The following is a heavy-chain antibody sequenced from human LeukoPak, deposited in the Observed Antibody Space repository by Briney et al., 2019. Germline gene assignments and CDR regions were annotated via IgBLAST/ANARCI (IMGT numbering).Heavy chain of an antibody. D-gene: IGHD6-13*01. CDR3: ARGGIKQLRP. CDR1: GGSFSGYY. CDR2: INHSGST. Sequence: SETLSLTCAVYGGSFSGYYWSWIRQPPGKGLEWIGEINHSGSTYYNPSLKSRVTISVDTSKNQFSLKLSSVTAADTAVYYCARGGIKQLRPWGQGTLVTVSS. V-gene: IGHV4-34*01. J-gene: IGHJ5*02.